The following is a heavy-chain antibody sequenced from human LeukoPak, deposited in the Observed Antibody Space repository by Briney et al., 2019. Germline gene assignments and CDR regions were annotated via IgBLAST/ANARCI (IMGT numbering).Heavy chain of an antibody. CDR3: ARDLGYGSGWFDA. J-gene: IGHJ5*02. CDR2: IYYSGST. Sequence: PSETLSLTCTVSGGSISSGGYYWSWIRQHPGKGLEWIGYIYYSGSTYYNPSLKSRVTISVDTSKNQFSLKLSSVTAVDTAVYYCARDLGYGSGWFDAWGQGTLVTVSS. CDR1: GGSISSGGYY. V-gene: IGHV4-31*03. D-gene: IGHD6-19*01.